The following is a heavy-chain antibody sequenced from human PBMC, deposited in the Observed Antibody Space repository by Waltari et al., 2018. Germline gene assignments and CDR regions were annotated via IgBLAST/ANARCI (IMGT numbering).Heavy chain of an antibody. CDR2: IIPIFGIA. Sequence: AEVKKPGSSVKVSCKASGGTFSSSAISWVRQAPGQGLGWMGRIIPIFGIANYAQKFQGRVTITADESTSTAYMELSSLRSEDTAVYYCARDPGIAAAGYDYWGQGTLVTVSS. CDR3: ARDPGIAAAGYDY. J-gene: IGHJ4*02. CDR1: GGTFSSSA. V-gene: IGHV1-69*15. D-gene: IGHD6-13*01.